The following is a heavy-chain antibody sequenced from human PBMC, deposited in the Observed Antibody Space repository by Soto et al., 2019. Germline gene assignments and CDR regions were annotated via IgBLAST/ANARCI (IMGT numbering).Heavy chain of an antibody. Sequence: PSETLSLTCAVNGGSPSGYYWSWIRQPPGKGLEWIGEIKDGGYTNYSPSLKSRATISSDTSKNQFSLRLNSVTAADTGLYYCARGQEGVVATHWDQGALVTVSS. J-gene: IGHJ4*02. V-gene: IGHV4-34*01. CDR3: ARGQEGVVATH. CDR1: GGSPSGYY. D-gene: IGHD5-12*01. CDR2: IKDGGYT.